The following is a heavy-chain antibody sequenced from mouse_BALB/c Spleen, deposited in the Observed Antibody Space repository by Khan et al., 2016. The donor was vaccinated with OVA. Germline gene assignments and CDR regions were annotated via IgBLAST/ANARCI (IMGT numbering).Heavy chain of an antibody. CDR1: GYSITSDYA. CDR2: ISYSGNT. Sequence: EVQLQESGPGLVKPSQSPSLTCTVTGYSITSDYAWNWIRQFPRNKLEWMGHISYSGNTKYNPSLKSRISITRDTSKNQFFLQLNSVTTEDTATYYCARIYGGDFDYWGQGTTLTVSS. D-gene: IGHD1-1*01. J-gene: IGHJ2*01. V-gene: IGHV3-2*02. CDR3: ARIYGGDFDY.